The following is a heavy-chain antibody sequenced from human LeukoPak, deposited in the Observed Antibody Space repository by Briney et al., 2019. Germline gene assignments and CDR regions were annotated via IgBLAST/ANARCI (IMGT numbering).Heavy chain of an antibody. CDR2: ISGSGGST. D-gene: IGHD2-2*01. CDR3: AKSADIVVVPAATLFDY. J-gene: IGHJ4*02. CDR1: GFTFSSYA. V-gene: IGHV3-23*01. Sequence: GGSLRLSCAASGFTFSSYAMSWVRQAPGKGLEWVSGISGSGGSTYYADSVKGRLTISRDNSRNTLYLQMNSLRAEDTAVYYCAKSADIVVVPAATLFDYWGQGTLVTVSS.